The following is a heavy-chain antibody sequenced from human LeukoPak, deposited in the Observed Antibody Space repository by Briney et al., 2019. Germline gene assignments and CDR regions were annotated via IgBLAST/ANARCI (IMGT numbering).Heavy chain of an antibody. CDR3: ARHVPHIDYLDY. V-gene: IGHV4-39*01. D-gene: IGHD2-21*01. CDR2: LYCSGST. J-gene: IGHJ4*02. CDR1: GASESSTNYY. Sequence: SEILSLTCTVSGASESSTNYYWGWIRQPPGKGLEWIGSLYCSGSTCYNPSLNSPVTISVDTSKNQFSLKLTSVTAEDTAVYFCARHVPHIDYLDYWGQGILVTVSS.